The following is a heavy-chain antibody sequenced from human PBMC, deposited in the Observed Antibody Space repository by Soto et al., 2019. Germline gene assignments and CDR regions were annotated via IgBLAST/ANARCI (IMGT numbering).Heavy chain of an antibody. CDR2: IIPIFGTA. D-gene: IGHD3-16*01. CDR3: ARVGGREMATIPHEDYYYYGMDV. CDR1: GGTFSSYA. V-gene: IGHV1-69*13. Sequence: SVKVSCKASGGTFSSYAISWVRQAPGQGLEWMGGIIPIFGTANYAQKFQGRVTITADESTSTAYMELSSLRSEDTAVYYCARVGGREMATIPHEDYYYYGMDVWG. J-gene: IGHJ6*02.